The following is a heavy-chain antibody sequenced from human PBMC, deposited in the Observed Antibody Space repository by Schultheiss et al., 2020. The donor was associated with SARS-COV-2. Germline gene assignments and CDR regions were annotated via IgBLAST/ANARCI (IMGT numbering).Heavy chain of an antibody. Sequence: SETLSLTCTVSGGSVSSSSYYWSWIRQPPGKGLESIGYIYYSRSTYYNPSLKSRVTISADTSKNQFSLQLNSVTPEDTAVYYCARQTADIDYWGRGTLVTVSS. CDR3: ARQTADIDY. CDR1: GGSVSSSSYY. CDR2: IYYSRST. V-gene: IGHV4-61*01. J-gene: IGHJ4*02. D-gene: IGHD7-27*01.